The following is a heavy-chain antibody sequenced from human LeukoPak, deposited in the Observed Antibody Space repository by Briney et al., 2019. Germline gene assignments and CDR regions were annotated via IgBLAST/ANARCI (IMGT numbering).Heavy chain of an antibody. V-gene: IGHV1-2*02. J-gene: IGHJ5*02. CDR3: ARSWGYSSSWYVGGLHP. Sequence: ASVKVSCKASGYTFTGYYMHWVRQAPGQGLEWMGWINPNSGGTNYAQKFQGRVTMTRGTSISTAYMELSRLRSDDTAVYYCARSWGYSSSWYVGGLHPWGQGTLVTVSS. CDR1: GYTFTGYY. D-gene: IGHD6-13*01. CDR2: INPNSGGT.